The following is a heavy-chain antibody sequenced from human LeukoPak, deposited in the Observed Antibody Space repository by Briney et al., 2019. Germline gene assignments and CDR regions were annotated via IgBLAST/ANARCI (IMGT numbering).Heavy chain of an antibody. J-gene: IGHJ4*02. V-gene: IGHV3-30*04. Sequence: PGGSLRLSCAASGFTFSSYAMHWVRQAPGKGLEWVAVISYDGSNKYHADSVKGRFTISRDNSKNTLYLQMNSLRAEDTAVYYCARDRDVVVVAATRALGYWGQGTLVTVSS. CDR2: ISYDGSNK. D-gene: IGHD2-15*01. CDR3: ARDRDVVVVAATRALGY. CDR1: GFTFSSYA.